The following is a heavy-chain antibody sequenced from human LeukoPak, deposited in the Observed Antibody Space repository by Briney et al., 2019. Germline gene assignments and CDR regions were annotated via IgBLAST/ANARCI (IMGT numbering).Heavy chain of an antibody. Sequence: ASVKASCKASGYTFTGYYMHWVRQAPGQGLEWMGWINPNSGGTNYAQKFQGRVTMTRDTSISTAYMELSRLRSDDTAVYYCARGGPAMEWLLGEAFDIWGQGTMVTVSS. CDR2: INPNSGGT. CDR3: ARGGPAMEWLLGEAFDI. J-gene: IGHJ3*02. D-gene: IGHD3-3*01. V-gene: IGHV1-2*02. CDR1: GYTFTGYY.